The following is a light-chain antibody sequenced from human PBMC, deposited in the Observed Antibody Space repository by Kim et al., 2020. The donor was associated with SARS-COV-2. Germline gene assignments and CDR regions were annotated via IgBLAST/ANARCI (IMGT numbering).Light chain of an antibody. Sequence: SVAPGESATLSCRASQSVSNYLTWYQQKPGQAPRLLIYDASNRATGIPARFSGSGSGTDFTLTISSLEPEDFAVYYCQQRSNWQYTFGQGTKLEI. V-gene: IGKV3-11*01. CDR3: QQRSNWQYT. CDR1: QSVSNY. CDR2: DAS. J-gene: IGKJ2*01.